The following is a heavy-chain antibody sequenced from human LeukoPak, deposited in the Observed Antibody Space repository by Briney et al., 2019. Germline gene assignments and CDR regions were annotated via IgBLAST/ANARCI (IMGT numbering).Heavy chain of an antibody. D-gene: IGHD7-27*01. J-gene: IGHJ4*02. Sequence: GGSLRLSCAASGFTFSSYGMHCVRQAPGKGLEWVAVIWYDGSNKYYADSVKGRFTISRDNSKNTLDLQMTSLRDEDTAVYYCARDKAGDHDYWGQGTLVTVSS. CDR3: ARDKAGDHDY. V-gene: IGHV3-33*01. CDR2: IWYDGSNK. CDR1: GFTFSSYG.